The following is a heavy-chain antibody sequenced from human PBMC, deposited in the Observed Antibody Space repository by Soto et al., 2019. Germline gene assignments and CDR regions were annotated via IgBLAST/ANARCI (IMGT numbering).Heavy chain of an antibody. CDR3: ARDGNGRTSIVVVPAAINGAFDY. V-gene: IGHV1-46*03. J-gene: IGHJ4*02. CDR2: INPSGGST. D-gene: IGHD2-2*01. Sequence: ASVKVSCKASGYTFTGYYMHWVRQATRQGLEWMGIINPSGGSTSYAQKFQGRVTMTRDTSTSTVYMELSSLRSEDTAVYYCARDGNGRTSIVVVPAAINGAFDYWGQGTLVTVSS. CDR1: GYTFTGYY.